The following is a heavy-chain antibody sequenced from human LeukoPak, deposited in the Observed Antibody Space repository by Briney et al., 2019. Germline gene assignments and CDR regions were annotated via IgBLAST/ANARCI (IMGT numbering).Heavy chain of an antibody. V-gene: IGHV1-46*01. CDR3: ARTSGSYLAGAFDI. CDR2: INPSGGST. D-gene: IGHD1-26*01. Sequence: ASVKVSCKASGYTFTSHHMHWVRQAPGQGLEWMGIINPSGGSTNYAQKFQGRVIMTRDMSTSTVYMELSSLRSEDTAVYYCARTSGSYLAGAFDIWGQGTMVTVSS. J-gene: IGHJ3*02. CDR1: GYTFTSHH.